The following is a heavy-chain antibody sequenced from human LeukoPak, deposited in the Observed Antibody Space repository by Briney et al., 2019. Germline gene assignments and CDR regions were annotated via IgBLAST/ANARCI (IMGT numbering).Heavy chain of an antibody. CDR3: ARDRGIAAAVDY. CDR2: IYTSGTT. V-gene: IGHV4-4*07. D-gene: IGHD6-13*01. CDR1: GGSISSYY. J-gene: IGHJ4*02. Sequence: SETLSLTCTVSGGSISSYYWSWIRQSAGKGLEWIGRIYTSGTTNYNPSLKSRVTISVDTSKNQFSLKLSSVTAADTAVYYCARDRGIAAAVDYWGQGTLVTVSS.